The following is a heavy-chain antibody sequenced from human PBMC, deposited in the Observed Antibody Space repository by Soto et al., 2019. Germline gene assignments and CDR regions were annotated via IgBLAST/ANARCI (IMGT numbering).Heavy chain of an antibody. D-gene: IGHD4-17*01. Sequence: ASVKVSCKVSGYTLTELSMHWVRQAPGKGLEWMGGFDPEDGETIYAQKFQGRVTMTEDTSTDTAYMELSSLRSEDTAVYYCATRGGDYEPNSYYYGMDVWGQGTTVTVSS. CDR2: FDPEDGET. CDR1: GYTLTELS. CDR3: ATRGGDYEPNSYYYGMDV. J-gene: IGHJ6*02. V-gene: IGHV1-24*01.